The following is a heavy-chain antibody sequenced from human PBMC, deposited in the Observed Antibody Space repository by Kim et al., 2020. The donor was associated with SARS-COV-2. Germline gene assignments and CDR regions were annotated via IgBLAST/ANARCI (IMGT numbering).Heavy chain of an antibody. V-gene: IGHV4-39*01. CDR2: MYYGGSA. CDR1: GTSISSSTYY. CDR3: AKHKQAGGTTTDDAFDV. J-gene: IGHJ3*01. D-gene: IGHD2-15*01. Sequence: SETLSLTCTVSGTSISSSTYYWGWVRQPPGKGLEWVGYMYYGGSAYNSLSLKSRVTISVDTSKNQFSLKLSSVTAADTAMYYCAKHKQAGGTTTDDAFDVWGQGTLVTVSS.